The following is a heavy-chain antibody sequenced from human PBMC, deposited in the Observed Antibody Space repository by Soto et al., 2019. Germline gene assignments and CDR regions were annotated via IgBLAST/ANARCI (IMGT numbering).Heavy chain of an antibody. J-gene: IGHJ6*02. CDR2: ISGSGGST. D-gene: IGHD6-19*01. Sequence: GGSLRLSCAASGFTFSSYAMSWVRQAPGKGLEWVSAISGSGGSTYYADSVKGRFTISRDNSKNTLYLQMNSLRDEDTAVYYCAKDPRIAVAENYYYYYGMDVWGQGTTVTVSS. CDR1: GFTFSSYA. V-gene: IGHV3-23*01. CDR3: AKDPRIAVAENYYYYYGMDV.